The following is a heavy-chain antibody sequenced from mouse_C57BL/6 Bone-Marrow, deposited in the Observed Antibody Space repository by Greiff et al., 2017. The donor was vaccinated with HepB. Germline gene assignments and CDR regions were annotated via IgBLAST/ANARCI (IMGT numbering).Heavy chain of an antibody. D-gene: IGHD2-1*01. CDR3: ARSGYGNWGCAY. V-gene: IGHV1-19*01. Sequence: EVQLQQSGPVLVKPGASVKMSCKASGYTFTDYYMNWVKQSHGKSLEWIGVINPYNGGTSYNQKFKGKATLTVDKSSSTAYMELNSLTSEDSAVYYCARSGYGNWGCAYWGQGTLVTVSA. CDR2: INPYNGGT. J-gene: IGHJ3*01. CDR1: GYTFTDYY.